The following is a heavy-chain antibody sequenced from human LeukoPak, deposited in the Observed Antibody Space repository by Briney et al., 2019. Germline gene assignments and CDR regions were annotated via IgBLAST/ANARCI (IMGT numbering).Heavy chain of an antibody. Sequence: ASVKVSCKASGYTFNGYYMHWVRQAPGQGLEWMGRINPKSGGTNYAQKFQGRVTMTRDTSISTAYMELSRLRSDDTAVYYCARGLEDYYYMDVRGEGTTVTVSS. CDR3: ARGLEDYYYMDV. J-gene: IGHJ6*03. D-gene: IGHD5-24*01. CDR2: INPKSGGT. V-gene: IGHV1-2*06. CDR1: GYTFNGYY.